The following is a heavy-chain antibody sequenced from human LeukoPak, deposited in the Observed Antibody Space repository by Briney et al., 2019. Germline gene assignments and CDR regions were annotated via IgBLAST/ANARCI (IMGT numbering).Heavy chain of an antibody. V-gene: IGHV1-46*01. CDR1: GYTFTSYY. CDR2: INPSGGST. Sequence: ASVKISCKASGYTFTSYYMHWVRQAPGQGLEWMGIINPSGGSTSYAQKFQGRVTMTRDMSTSTVYMELSSLRSEDTAVYYCACGCSGGSCYYSGDYWGQGTLVTVSS. CDR3: ACGCSGGSCYYSGDY. D-gene: IGHD2-15*01. J-gene: IGHJ4*02.